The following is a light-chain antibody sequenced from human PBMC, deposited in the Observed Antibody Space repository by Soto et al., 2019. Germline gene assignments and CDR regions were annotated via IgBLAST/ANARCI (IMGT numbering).Light chain of an antibody. CDR1: SSDVGGYNY. Sequence: QFVLTQPASVSGSPGQSITISCTGTSSDVGGYNYVSWYQQHPGKAPKLMIYEVSNRPSGVSNRFSGSKSGNTASLTISGLQAEDEADYYCSSYTSSSTSSYVFGTGTKVTVL. J-gene: IGLJ1*01. CDR2: EVS. V-gene: IGLV2-14*01. CDR3: SSYTSSSTSSYV.